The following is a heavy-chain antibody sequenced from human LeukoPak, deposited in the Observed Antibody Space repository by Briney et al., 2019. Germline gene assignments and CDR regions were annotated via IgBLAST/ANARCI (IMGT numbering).Heavy chain of an antibody. CDR3: ARGLRSLGIRFVP. CDR2: INHSGST. D-gene: IGHD7-27*01. V-gene: IGHV4-34*01. J-gene: IGHJ5*02. CDR1: GGSFSGYY. Sequence: SETLSLTCAVYGGSFSGYYWSWIRQPPGKGLEWIGEINHSGSTNYNPSLKSRVTISVDTSKNQFSLKLSSVTAADTAVYYCARGLRSLGIRFVPWGQGTLVTVSS.